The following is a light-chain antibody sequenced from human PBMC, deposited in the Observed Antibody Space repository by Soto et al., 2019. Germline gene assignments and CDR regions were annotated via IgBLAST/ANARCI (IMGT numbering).Light chain of an antibody. V-gene: IGLV2-14*01. Sequence: QSALTQPASVSESHGQSITSSCTGTSSDVGGYNYVSWYQQHPGKAPKLMIYDVSNRPSGVSNRFSGSKSGNTASLTISGLQAEDEADYYCSSYTSSSNWVFGGGTKLTVL. J-gene: IGLJ3*02. CDR3: SSYTSSSNWV. CDR2: DVS. CDR1: SSDVGGYNY.